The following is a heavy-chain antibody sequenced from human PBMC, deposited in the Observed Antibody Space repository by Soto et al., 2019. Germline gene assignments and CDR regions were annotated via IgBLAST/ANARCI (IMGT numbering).Heavy chain of an antibody. CDR3: ARTSTGSGWYLDNWFDP. D-gene: IGHD6-19*01. CDR1: GYTFTSYA. CDR2: INAGNGNT. Sequence: ASVKVSCKASGYTFTSYAMHWVRQAPGQRLEWMGWINAGNGNTKYSQKFQGRVTITRDTSASTAYMELSSLRSEDTAVYYCARTSTGSGWYLDNWFDPWGQGTLVTVSS. J-gene: IGHJ5*02. V-gene: IGHV1-3*01.